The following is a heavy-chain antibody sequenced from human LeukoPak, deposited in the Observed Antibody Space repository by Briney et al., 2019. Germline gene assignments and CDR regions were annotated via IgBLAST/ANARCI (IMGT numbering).Heavy chain of an antibody. CDR3: ARGSAGALDY. CDR2: ISYDGSNK. V-gene: IGHV3-30-3*01. CDR1: GFTFSSYA. D-gene: IGHD1-26*01. J-gene: IGHJ4*02. Sequence: PGGSLRLSCAASGFTFSSYAMHWVRQAPGKGLEWVAVISYDGSNKYYADSVKGRFTISRDNSKNTLYLQMNSLRAEDTAVYYCARGSAGALDYWGQGTLVTVSS.